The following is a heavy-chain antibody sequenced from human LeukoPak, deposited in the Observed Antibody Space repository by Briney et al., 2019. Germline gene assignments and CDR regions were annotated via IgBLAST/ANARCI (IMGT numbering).Heavy chain of an antibody. J-gene: IGHJ4*02. Sequence: SVKVSCKASGGTFSSYAISWVRQAPGQGLEWMGGIIPIFGTANYAQKFQGRVTITTDESTSTAYMELSSLRSEDTAVYYCARHSDFGATPFDYWGQGTLVTVSS. V-gene: IGHV1-69*05. CDR3: ARHSDFGATPFDY. D-gene: IGHD1-26*01. CDR2: IIPIFGTA. CDR1: GGTFSSYA.